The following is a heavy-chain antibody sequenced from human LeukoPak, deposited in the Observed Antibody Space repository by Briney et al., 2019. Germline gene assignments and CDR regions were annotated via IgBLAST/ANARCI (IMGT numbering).Heavy chain of an antibody. D-gene: IGHD3-22*01. CDR1: GFTFSSYG. Sequence: GGSLRLSCAASGFTFSSYGMHWVRQAPGKGLEWVAVIPYDGSNKYYADSVKGRFTISRDNSKNTLYLQMNSLRAEDTAVYYCAKIHDSSGYYRDGVSYYYYYMDVWGKGTTVTVSS. J-gene: IGHJ6*03. V-gene: IGHV3-30*18. CDR3: AKIHDSSGYYRDGVSYYYYYMDV. CDR2: IPYDGSNK.